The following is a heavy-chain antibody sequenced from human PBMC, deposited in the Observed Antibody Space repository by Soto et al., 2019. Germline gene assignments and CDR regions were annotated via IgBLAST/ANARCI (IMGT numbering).Heavy chain of an antibody. CDR2: IYYSGST. Sequence: PSETLSLTCTVSGGSISSYYWSWIRQPPGKGLEWIGYIYYSGSTNYNPSLKSRVTISVDTSKNQFSLKLSSVTDADTAVYYCARGAAVAGTRYYYYYMDVWGKGTTVTVSS. J-gene: IGHJ6*03. V-gene: IGHV4-59*01. CDR1: GGSISSYY. CDR3: ARGAAVAGTRYYYYYMDV. D-gene: IGHD6-19*01.